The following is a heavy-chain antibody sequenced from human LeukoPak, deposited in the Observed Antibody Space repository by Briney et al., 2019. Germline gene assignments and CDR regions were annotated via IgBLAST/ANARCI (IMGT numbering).Heavy chain of an antibody. Sequence: ASVKVSCKASGYTFTSYGISWVRQAPGQGLEWMGWISAYNGNTNYAQKLQGRVTMTTDTSTSTAYMELRSLRSDDTAVYYCARDRYCSSTSCYTYYYYGMDVWGQGTTATVSS. CDR3: ARDRYCSSTSCYTYYYYGMDV. CDR2: ISAYNGNT. J-gene: IGHJ6*02. CDR1: GYTFTSYG. V-gene: IGHV1-18*01. D-gene: IGHD2-2*02.